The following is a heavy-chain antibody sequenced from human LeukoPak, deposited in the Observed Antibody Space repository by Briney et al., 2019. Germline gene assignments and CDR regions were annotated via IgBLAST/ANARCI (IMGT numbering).Heavy chain of an antibody. D-gene: IGHD5-18*01. CDR3: ARGDVDTATFDY. J-gene: IGHJ4*02. CDR2: IYYSGST. V-gene: IGHV4-39*01. CDR1: GGSISSSSYY. Sequence: SETLSLTCTVSGGSISSSSYYWGWIRQPPGKGLEWIGSIYYSGSTYYNPSLKSRVTISVDTSKNQFSLKLSSVTAADTAVYYCARGDVDTATFDYWGQGTLVTVSS.